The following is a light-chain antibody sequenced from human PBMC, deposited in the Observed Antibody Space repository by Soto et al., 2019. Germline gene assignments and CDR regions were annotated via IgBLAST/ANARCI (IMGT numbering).Light chain of an antibody. J-gene: IGKJ1*01. CDR3: MQALQSPWT. Sequence: DIVMTQSPLSLPVTPGEPASISCRSSQSLLHSNGYNYLDWYLQKPGQSPQLLIYLGSNRASGVPDRFSGSGSGTDVTLKISSVEAEDVGVYYCMQALQSPWTFGQGTKVEIK. CDR2: LGS. CDR1: QSLLHSNGYNY. V-gene: IGKV2-28*01.